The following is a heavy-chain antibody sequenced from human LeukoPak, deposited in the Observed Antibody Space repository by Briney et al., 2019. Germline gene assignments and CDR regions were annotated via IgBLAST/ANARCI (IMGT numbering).Heavy chain of an antibody. CDR2: ISGSGGST. J-gene: IGHJ5*02. Sequence: GRSLRLSCAASGFTFDDYAMSWVRQAPGKGLEWVSAISGSGGSTYYADSVKGRFTISRDNSKNTLYLQMNSLRAEDTAVYYCAKSGIKTYYYDSSGYYWFDPWGQGTLVTVSS. D-gene: IGHD3-22*01. CDR3: AKSGIKTYYYDSSGYYWFDP. V-gene: IGHV3-23*01. CDR1: GFTFDDYA.